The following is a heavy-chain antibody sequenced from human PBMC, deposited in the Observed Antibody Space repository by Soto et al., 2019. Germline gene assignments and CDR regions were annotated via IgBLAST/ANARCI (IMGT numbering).Heavy chain of an antibody. CDR3: ASTSYFDNSSSAY. D-gene: IGHD3-22*01. CDR1: GGSISSDNYY. Sequence: SETLSLTCTVSGGSISSDNYYWSWIRQPPGKGLEWIGYIYYSGSTYYNPSLKSRLIISLDTSKNQFSLKLSSVTAADTAVYYCASTSYFDNSSSAYWGQGTLVTVSS. J-gene: IGHJ4*02. CDR2: IYYSGST. V-gene: IGHV4-30-4*01.